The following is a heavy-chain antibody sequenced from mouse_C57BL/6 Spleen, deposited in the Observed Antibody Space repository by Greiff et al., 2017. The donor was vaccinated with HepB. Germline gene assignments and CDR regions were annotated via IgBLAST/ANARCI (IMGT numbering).Heavy chain of an antibody. D-gene: IGHD1-1*01. CDR3: ARDGYYGWDY. J-gene: IGHJ2*01. Sequence: EVKLVESGGGLVKPGGSLKLSCAASGFTFSSYAMSWVRQTPEKRLEWVATISDGGSYTYYPDNVKGRFTISRDNAKNNLYLQMSHLKSEDTAMYYCARDGYYGWDYWGQGTTLTVSS. V-gene: IGHV5-4*01. CDR1: GFTFSSYA. CDR2: ISDGGSYT.